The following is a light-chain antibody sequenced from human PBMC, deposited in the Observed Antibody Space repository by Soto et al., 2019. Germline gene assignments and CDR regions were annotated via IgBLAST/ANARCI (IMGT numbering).Light chain of an antibody. CDR3: QQYNRYPRT. CDR2: KAS. Sequence: DIQMTQSPSTLSASVGDRATITCRASQNINTWLAWYQQKPGKAPKLLIYKASSLESGVPSRFSGSGSGTEFCLTISSLQTDDFATYYCQQYNRYPRTFGQGTKVEIK. J-gene: IGKJ1*01. CDR1: QNINTW. V-gene: IGKV1-5*03.